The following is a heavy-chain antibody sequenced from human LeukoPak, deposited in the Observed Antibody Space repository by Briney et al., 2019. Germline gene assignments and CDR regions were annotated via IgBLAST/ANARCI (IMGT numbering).Heavy chain of an antibody. V-gene: IGHV3-66*01. J-gene: IGHJ5*02. D-gene: IGHD3-10*01. CDR1: GFTVSSNY. Sequence: GGSLRLSCAASGFTVSSNYMSWVRQAPGKGLEWVSVIYCGGSTYYPDSVKGRFTTSRDNSKNTMYLQINSLRAQGTPVYYCARDLRYGSGGLNWFVPWGQGTLVTVSP. CDR2: IYCGGST. CDR3: ARDLRYGSGGLNWFVP.